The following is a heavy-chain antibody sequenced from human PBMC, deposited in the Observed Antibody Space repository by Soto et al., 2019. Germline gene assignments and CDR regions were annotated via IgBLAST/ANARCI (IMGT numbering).Heavy chain of an antibody. CDR3: KRKTPTNGMAV. D-gene: IGHD2-15*01. J-gene: IGHJ6*02. CDR2: ISYSGST. CDR1: GGSISSYY. V-gene: IGHV4-59*01. Sequence: SETLSLTCTVSGGSISSYYWSWIRQPPGKGREWIGYISYSGSTKYNPSLKSRVTISVDTSKSQVSLKLSSVTGADTAVYYCKRKTPTNGMAVWGQGTTVTVSS.